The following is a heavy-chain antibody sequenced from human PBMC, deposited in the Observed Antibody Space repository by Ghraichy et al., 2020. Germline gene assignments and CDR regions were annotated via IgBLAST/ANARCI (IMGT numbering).Heavy chain of an antibody. CDR2: INPNSGGT. J-gene: IGHJ4*02. CDR1: GYTFTGYY. CDR3: ARVPLYDSGRYYNEYYFDY. Sequence: ASVKVSCKTSGYTFTGYYMHWVRQAPGQGLEWMGWINPNSGGTNYAQKSQGRVTMTRDTSISSAYMELSRLRSDDTAVYYCARVPLYDSGRYYNEYYFDYWGQGTLVTVSS. D-gene: IGHD3-10*01. V-gene: IGHV1-2*02.